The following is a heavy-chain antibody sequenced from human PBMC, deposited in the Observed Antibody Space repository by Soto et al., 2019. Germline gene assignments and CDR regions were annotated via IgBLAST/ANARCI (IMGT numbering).Heavy chain of an antibody. CDR1: GYXFTSYW. D-gene: IGHD6-13*01. CDR2: IYPGDSDT. CDR3: ARQSSRGAFDI. J-gene: IGHJ3*02. V-gene: IGHV5-51*01. Sequence: PXEXLKISCKGSGYXFTSYWIGWVRQMPGKGLEWMGIIYPGDSDTRYSPSFQGQVTISADKSISTAYLKWSSLKASDTTMYYCARQSSRGAFDIWGQGTMVTVSS.